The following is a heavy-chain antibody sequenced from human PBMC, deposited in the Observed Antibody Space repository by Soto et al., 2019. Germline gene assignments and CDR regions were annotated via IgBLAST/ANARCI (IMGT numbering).Heavy chain of an antibody. Sequence: PSETLSLTCTVSGGSIDSGDYYWSWIRQPPGKGLEWIGYVYYSGTTNYNPFLKSRVTLSLDTSKNQFSLTLKSVTAADTAVYYCASGGNWFDPWGQGVLVTVSS. CDR2: VYYSGTT. J-gene: IGHJ5*02. CDR1: GGSIDSGDYY. V-gene: IGHV4-61*08. CDR3: ASGGNWFDP. D-gene: IGHD3-16*01.